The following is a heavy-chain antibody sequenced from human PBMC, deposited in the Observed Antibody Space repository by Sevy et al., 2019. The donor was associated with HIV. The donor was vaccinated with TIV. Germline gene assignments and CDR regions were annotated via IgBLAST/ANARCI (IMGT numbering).Heavy chain of an antibody. Sequence: GGSLRLSCAASRFNFSNYAMQWVRQAPGKGLEWVALILHDGSNEHYADSVKGRFTISRDNSQNTVYLQMNSLRPEDTAVYYCARDRLLSLLDFWGQGTLVTVSS. CDR1: RFNFSNYA. D-gene: IGHD2-21*01. V-gene: IGHV3-30*04. CDR2: ILHDGSNE. J-gene: IGHJ4*02. CDR3: ARDRLLSLLDF.